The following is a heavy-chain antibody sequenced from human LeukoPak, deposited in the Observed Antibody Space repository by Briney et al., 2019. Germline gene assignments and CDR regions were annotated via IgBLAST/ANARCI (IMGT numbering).Heavy chain of an antibody. CDR3: ARGVPNYPYCSSTSCYRNYYYYYGMDV. CDR1: GGSFSGYY. CDR2: INHSGST. Sequence: PSETLSRTCAVYGGSFSGYYWSWIRQPPGKGLEWIGEINHSGSTNYNPSLKSRVTISVDTSKNQFSLKLSSVTAADTAVYYCARGVPNYPYCSSTSCYRNYYYYYGMDVWGQGTTVTVSS. D-gene: IGHD2-2*01. J-gene: IGHJ6*02. V-gene: IGHV4-34*01.